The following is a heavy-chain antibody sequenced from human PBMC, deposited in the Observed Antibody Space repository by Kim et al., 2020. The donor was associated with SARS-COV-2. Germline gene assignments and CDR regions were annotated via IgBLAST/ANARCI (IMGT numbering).Heavy chain of an antibody. CDR3: ARASGLLWFGELLPYYYYGMDV. CDR1: GYTFTSYD. D-gene: IGHD3-10*01. CDR2: MNPNSGNT. J-gene: IGHJ6*02. V-gene: IGHV1-8*01. Sequence: ASVKVSCKASGYTFTSYDINWVRQATGQGLEWMGCMNPNSGNTGYAQKFHGRVTMTRNTSISTAYIDLSSLRSEDTDVYYCARASGLLWFGELLPYYYYGMDVWGQGTTVTVSS.